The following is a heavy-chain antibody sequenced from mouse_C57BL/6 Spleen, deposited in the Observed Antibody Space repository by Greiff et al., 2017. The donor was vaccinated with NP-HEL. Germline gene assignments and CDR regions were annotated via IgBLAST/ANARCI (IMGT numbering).Heavy chain of an antibody. CDR2: IYPGSGNT. Sequence: QVQLQQSGAELVRPGASVKLSCKASGYTFTDYYINWVKQRPGQGLEWIARIYPGSGNTYYNEKFKGKATLTAEKSSSTAYLQLSSLTSDDSAVYFCARENYSNYLFAYWGQGTLVTVSA. V-gene: IGHV1-76*01. J-gene: IGHJ3*01. CDR1: GYTFTDYY. CDR3: ARENYSNYLFAY. D-gene: IGHD2-5*01.